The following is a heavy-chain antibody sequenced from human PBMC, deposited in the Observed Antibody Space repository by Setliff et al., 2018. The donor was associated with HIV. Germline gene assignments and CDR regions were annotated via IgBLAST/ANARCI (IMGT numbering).Heavy chain of an antibody. D-gene: IGHD3-9*01. Sequence: SETLSLTCTVSGGSISSGDYYWSWIRQPPGKGLEWIGYIYYSGSTYHNPSLKSRVTISVDTSKNQFSLKLSSVTAADTAVYYCARGARYLDWRLVYWGQGMLVTVS. V-gene: IGHV4-30-4*08. CDR3: ARGARYLDWRLVY. CDR2: IYYSGST. J-gene: IGHJ4*02. CDR1: GGSISSGDYY.